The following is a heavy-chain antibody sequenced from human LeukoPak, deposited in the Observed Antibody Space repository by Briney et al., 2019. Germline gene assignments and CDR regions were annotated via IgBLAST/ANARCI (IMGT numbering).Heavy chain of an antibody. Sequence: ASVKVSCKASGYTFTSYGISWVRQAPGQGVEWMGWISAYNGNTNYAQKLQGRVTMTTDPSTSTAYMELRSLRSDDTAVYYCAREWIQLWLLDYWGQGTLVTVSS. CDR3: AREWIQLWLLDY. CDR1: GYTFTSYG. V-gene: IGHV1-18*01. J-gene: IGHJ4*02. CDR2: ISAYNGNT. D-gene: IGHD5-18*01.